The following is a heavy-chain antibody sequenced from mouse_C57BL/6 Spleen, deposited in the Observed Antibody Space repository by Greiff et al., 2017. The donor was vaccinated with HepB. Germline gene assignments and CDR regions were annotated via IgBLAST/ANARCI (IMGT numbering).Heavy chain of an antibody. CDR3: TRDDGDYEGVAY. CDR2: ISSGGDYI. D-gene: IGHD2-3*01. Sequence: EVQRVESGEGLVKPGGSLKLSCAASGFTFSSYAMSWVRQTPEKRLEWVAYISSGGDYIYYADTVKGRFTISRDNARNTLYLQMSSLKSEDTAMYYCTRDDGDYEGVAYWGQGTLVTVSA. J-gene: IGHJ3*01. CDR1: GFTFSSYA. V-gene: IGHV5-9-1*02.